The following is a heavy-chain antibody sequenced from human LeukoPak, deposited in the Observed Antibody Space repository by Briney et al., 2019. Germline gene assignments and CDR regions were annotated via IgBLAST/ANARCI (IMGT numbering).Heavy chain of an antibody. Sequence: PSETLSLTCTVSGGSISSSSYYWGWIRQPPGKGLEWIGSIYYSGSTYYNPSLKSRVTISVDTSKNQFSLKLSSVTAADTAVYYCARDKPGFHEYYYDSSGYSWYFDLWGRGTLVTVSS. CDR1: GGSISSSSYY. V-gene: IGHV4-39*07. D-gene: IGHD3-22*01. CDR2: IYYSGST. CDR3: ARDKPGFHEYYYDSSGYSWYFDL. J-gene: IGHJ2*01.